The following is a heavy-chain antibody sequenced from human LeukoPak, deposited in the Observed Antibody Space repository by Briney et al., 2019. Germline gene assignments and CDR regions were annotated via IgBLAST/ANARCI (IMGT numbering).Heavy chain of an antibody. CDR2: ISNNGST. CDR3: ARGLTVAAT. V-gene: IGHV4-59*01. CDR1: GASISVYY. J-gene: IGHJ5*02. D-gene: IGHD6-19*01. Sequence: SETLSLTCTVSGASISVYYWTWIRQAPTKGLEWLGYISNNGSTKYNPSLKSRVIISKDTSKNQFYLKVNSVTAADTAVYYCARGLTVAATWGQGTLVTVSS.